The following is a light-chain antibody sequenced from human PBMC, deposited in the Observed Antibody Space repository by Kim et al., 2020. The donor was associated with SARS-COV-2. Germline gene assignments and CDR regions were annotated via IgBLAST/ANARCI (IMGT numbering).Light chain of an antibody. CDR3: QQYNNWPSLT. CDR1: QSVRNNY. Sequence: EIVLTQSPDTLSLSPGERATLSCRASQSVRNNYLAWFQQKPGQAPRLLIYAASSRATGIPDRFSGSGSGTDFTLTISSLQSEDFAVYYCQQYNNWPSLTFGGGTKVDIK. J-gene: IGKJ4*01. CDR2: AAS. V-gene: IGKV3D-20*02.